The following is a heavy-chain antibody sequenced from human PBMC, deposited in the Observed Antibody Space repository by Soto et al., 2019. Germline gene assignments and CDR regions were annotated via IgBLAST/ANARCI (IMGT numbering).Heavy chain of an antibody. J-gene: IGHJ4*02. CDR1: GGSISSGGSS. CDR2: IYHSGST. V-gene: IGHV4-30-2*01. D-gene: IGHD6-19*01. Sequence: TLSLTCAVSGGSISSGGSSWSWIRQPPGEGLEWIGYIYHSGSTYYNPSLKSRVTISVDRSKNQFSLKLSSVTAADTAVYYCARAGDSSGPVALGYWGQGTLVT. CDR3: ARAGDSSGPVALGY.